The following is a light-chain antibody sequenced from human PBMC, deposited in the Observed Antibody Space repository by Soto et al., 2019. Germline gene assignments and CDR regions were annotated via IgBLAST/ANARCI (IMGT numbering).Light chain of an antibody. J-gene: IGLJ1*01. Sequence: QSVLTQPPSVSGAPGQRVTISCTGSSSNIGAGYDVHWYQQLPGTAPKLLMYGNSNRPSGVPDRFSGSKSGTSASLAITGLQAEDEADYYCQSHDNSLSGYVFGTGTKLTV. CDR2: GNS. CDR1: SSNIGAGYD. CDR3: QSHDNSLSGYV. V-gene: IGLV1-40*01.